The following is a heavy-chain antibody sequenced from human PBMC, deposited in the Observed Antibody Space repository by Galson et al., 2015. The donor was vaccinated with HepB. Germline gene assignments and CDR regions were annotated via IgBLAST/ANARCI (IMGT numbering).Heavy chain of an antibody. Sequence: SLRLSCAASGFTFSDHYMSWIRQAPGKGLEWVSYISSSGRTIYHADSVKGRFTISRDNVRNLVYLQMNSLRAGDTAVYYCARDATHSFGPDRYFYYAMDIWGQGTTVTVSS. J-gene: IGHJ6*02. D-gene: IGHD5-18*01. V-gene: IGHV3-11*01. CDR1: GFTFSDHY. CDR3: ARDATHSFGPDRYFYYAMDI. CDR2: ISSSGRTI.